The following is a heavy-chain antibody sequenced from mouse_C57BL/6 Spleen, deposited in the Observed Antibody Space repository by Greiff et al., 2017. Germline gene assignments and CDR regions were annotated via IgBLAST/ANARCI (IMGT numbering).Heavy chain of an antibody. CDR3: ARVPYVSRGEGYFDV. CDR1: GFTFSDYY. CDR2: INYDGSST. D-gene: IGHD1-1*01. V-gene: IGHV5-16*01. Sequence: EVMLVESEGGLVQPGSSMKLSCTASGFTFSDYYMAWVRQVPEKGLEWVANINYDGSSTYYLDSLKSRFIISRDNAKNILYLQMSSLKSEDTATYYCARVPYVSRGEGYFDVWGTGTTVTVSS. J-gene: IGHJ1*03.